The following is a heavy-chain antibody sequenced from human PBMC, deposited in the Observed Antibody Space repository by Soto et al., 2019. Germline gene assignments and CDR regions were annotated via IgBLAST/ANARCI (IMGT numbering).Heavy chain of an antibody. D-gene: IGHD3-3*01. CDR2: IWYDGSNK. J-gene: IGHJ6*02. CDR1: GFTFSSYG. CDR3: AGGTLGDFWSGYRLRYYYGMDV. Sequence: AGGSLRLSCAASGFTFSSYGMHWVRQAPGKGLEWVAVIWYDGSNKYYADSVKGRFTISRDNSKNTLYLQMNSLRAEDTAVYYCAGGTLGDFWSGYRLRYYYGMDVWGQGTTVTVSS. V-gene: IGHV3-33*01.